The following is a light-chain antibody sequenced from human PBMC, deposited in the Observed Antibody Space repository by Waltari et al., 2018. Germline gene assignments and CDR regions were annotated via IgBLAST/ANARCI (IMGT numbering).Light chain of an antibody. CDR1: SSDIGGYKY. Sequence: QSALTQPPSASGSPGQSVTISCTGTSSDIGGYKYVSWYRQHPGKGPKLLIYEVSKRPSGVPNRCSGSNSGNTASLTVSGLQAEDEADYYCSSYAGSNNLVFGTGTKVTVL. J-gene: IGLJ1*01. CDR3: SSYAGSNNLV. V-gene: IGLV2-8*01. CDR2: EVS.